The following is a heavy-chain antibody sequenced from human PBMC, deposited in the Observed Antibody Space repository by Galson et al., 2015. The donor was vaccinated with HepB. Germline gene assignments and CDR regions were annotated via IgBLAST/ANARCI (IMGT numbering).Heavy chain of an antibody. CDR2: IYPADSDT. CDR3: ARGCNGGSCYSPNYYGMDV. V-gene: IGHV5-51*01. D-gene: IGHD2-15*01. J-gene: IGHJ6*02. Sequence: QSGAEVKKPGESLKISCKGSGYNFPNYWIGWVRQMPGRGLEWVGIIYPADSDTRYSPSFQGQVTISADKSISTAYLQWSSLGASDTATYYCARGCNGGSCYSPNYYGMDVWGQGTTVTVSS. CDR1: GYNFPNYW.